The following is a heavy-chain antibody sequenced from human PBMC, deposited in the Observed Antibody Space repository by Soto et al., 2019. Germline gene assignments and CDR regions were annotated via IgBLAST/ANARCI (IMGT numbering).Heavy chain of an antibody. CDR1: GYTFTSYD. J-gene: IGHJ3*02. CDR3: ASSNYYDSSGYLGAFDI. Sequence: ASVKVSCKASGYTFTSYDINWVRQATGQGLEWMGWMNPNSGNTGYAQKFQGRVTMTRNTSISTAYMELSSLRSEDTAVYYCASSNYYDSSGYLGAFDIWGQGTMVTVSS. V-gene: IGHV1-8*01. CDR2: MNPNSGNT. D-gene: IGHD3-22*01.